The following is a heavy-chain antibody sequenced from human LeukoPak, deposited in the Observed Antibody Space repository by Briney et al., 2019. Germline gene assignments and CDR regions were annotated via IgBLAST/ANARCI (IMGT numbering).Heavy chain of an antibody. CDR2: IRSKANSYTT. CDR1: GFTFSGSA. V-gene: IGHV3-73*01. CDR3: TTHCSSTSCLDP. Sequence: GGSLRLSCAASGFTFSGSAMHWVRQASGKGLEWVGRIRSKANSYTTAYAASVKGRFTISRDDSKNTAYLQMNSLKTEDTAVYYCTTHCSSTSCLDPWGQGTLVTVSS. J-gene: IGHJ5*02. D-gene: IGHD2-2*01.